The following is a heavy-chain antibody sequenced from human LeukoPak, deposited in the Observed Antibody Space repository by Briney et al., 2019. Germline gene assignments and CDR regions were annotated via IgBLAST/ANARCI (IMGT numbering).Heavy chain of an antibody. CDR2: INHSGST. CDR3: ARGHFPRDSEFGYYDFWSGYIDY. Sequence: SETLSLTCAVYGGSFSGYYWSWIRQPPGKGLEWIGEINHSGSTNYNPSLKSRVTISVDTSKNQFSLKLSSVTAADTAVYYCARGHFPRDSEFGYYDFWSGYIDYWGQGTLVTVSS. D-gene: IGHD3-3*01. V-gene: IGHV4-34*01. CDR1: GGSFSGYY. J-gene: IGHJ4*02.